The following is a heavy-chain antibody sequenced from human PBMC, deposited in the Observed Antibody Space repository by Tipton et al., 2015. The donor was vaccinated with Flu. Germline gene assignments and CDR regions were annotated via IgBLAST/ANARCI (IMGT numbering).Heavy chain of an antibody. CDR1: GYTFTGYY. V-gene: IGHV1-2*02. J-gene: IGHJ4*02. CDR3: ARDRGYYDSSGYYDY. D-gene: IGHD3-22*01. CDR2: INPNSGGT. Sequence: QMQLVQSGAEVKKPGASVKVSCKASGYTFTGYYMHWVRQAPGQGLEWMGWINPNSGGTNYAQKFQGRVTMTRDTSISTAYMELSRLRSDDTAVYSCARDRGYYDSSGYYDYWGQGTLVTVSS.